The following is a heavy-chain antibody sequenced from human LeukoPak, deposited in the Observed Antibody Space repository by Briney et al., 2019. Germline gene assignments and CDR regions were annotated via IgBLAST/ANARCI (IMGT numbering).Heavy chain of an antibody. CDR1: GFTFSSYA. D-gene: IGHD6-19*01. CDR2: ISGSGGST. V-gene: IGHV3-23*01. J-gene: IGHJ6*02. Sequence: GGSLRLSCAASGFTFSSYAMSWVRQAPGKGLEWVSAISGSGGSTYYADSVKGRFTISRDNSKNTLYLQMNSLRAEDTAVYYCAKRGSIAVAADYYYYGMDVWGQGTTVTVSS. CDR3: AKRGSIAVAADYYYYGMDV.